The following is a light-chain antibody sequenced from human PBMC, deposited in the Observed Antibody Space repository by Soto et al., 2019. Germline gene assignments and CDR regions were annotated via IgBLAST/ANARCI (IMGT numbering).Light chain of an antibody. CDR2: GAS. Sequence: PGERATLSCRASENVRTFVDWYQQKPGQAPRLLIYGASNRATDIPARFSGSGSGTDFTLTISNLEPEDFAVYYCQQHSHWPPWKFGQGTKVDIK. V-gene: IGKV3-11*01. CDR3: QQHSHWPPWK. CDR1: ENVRTF. J-gene: IGKJ1*01.